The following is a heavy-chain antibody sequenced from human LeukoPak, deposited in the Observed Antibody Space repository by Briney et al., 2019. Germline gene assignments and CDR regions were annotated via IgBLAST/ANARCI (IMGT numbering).Heavy chain of an antibody. CDR3: AEDVGNDLGPDYYYGMDV. D-gene: IGHD7-27*01. Sequence: GGSLRLSCAASGFTFSSYAMSWVRQAPGKGLEWISAISGSDGTTHYADSVKGRFTISRDNSKNTLYLQMNSLRAEDTAVYYCAEDVGNDLGPDYYYGMDVWGQGTTVTVSS. CDR2: ISGSDGTT. V-gene: IGHV3-23*01. CDR1: GFTFSSYA. J-gene: IGHJ6*02.